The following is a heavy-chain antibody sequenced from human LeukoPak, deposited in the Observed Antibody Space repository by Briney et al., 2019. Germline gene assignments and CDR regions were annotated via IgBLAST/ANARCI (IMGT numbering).Heavy chain of an antibody. Sequence: GGSLRLSCAASTFSFRNFAMSWVRLAPGKGLEWVSTMSGTGGSTYYADSVKGRFTISRDNSKNTLYLQMNSLRAEDAAVYYCARAVVEGFFDYWGQGTLVTVSS. CDR2: MSGTGGST. V-gene: IGHV3-23*01. J-gene: IGHJ4*02. D-gene: IGHD2-15*01. CDR3: ARAVVEGFFDY. CDR1: TFSFRNFA.